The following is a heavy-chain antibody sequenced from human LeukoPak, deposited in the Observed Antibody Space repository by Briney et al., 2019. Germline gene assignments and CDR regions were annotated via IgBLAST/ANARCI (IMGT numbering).Heavy chain of an antibody. CDR1: GFTFSSDG. J-gene: IGHJ4*02. D-gene: IGHD3-10*02. Sequence: GGSLRLSCAASGFTFSSDGMHWVRQAPGKGLERVSIISYDGSNEYYADSVNGRFTISRDNSKNTLYLQMNSLRAEDTAVYYCAKAAGWGYVIWSYFDYWGQGTLVTVSS. CDR3: AKAAGWGYVIWSYFDY. V-gene: IGHV3-30*04. CDR2: ISYDGSNE.